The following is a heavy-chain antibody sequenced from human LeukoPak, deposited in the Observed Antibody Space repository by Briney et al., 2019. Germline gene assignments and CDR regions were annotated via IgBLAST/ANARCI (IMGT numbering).Heavy chain of an antibody. CDR3: ASPPGGSSGWYGY. CDR1: GGSISSGGYY. V-gene: IGHV4-30-2*01. CDR2: INHSGST. J-gene: IGHJ4*02. Sequence: PSQTLSLTCTVSGGSISSGGYYWSWIRQPPGKGLEWIGEINHSGSTNYNPSLKSRVTISVDTSKNQFSLKLSSVTAADTAVYYCASPPGGSSGWYGYWGQGTLVTVSS. D-gene: IGHD6-19*01.